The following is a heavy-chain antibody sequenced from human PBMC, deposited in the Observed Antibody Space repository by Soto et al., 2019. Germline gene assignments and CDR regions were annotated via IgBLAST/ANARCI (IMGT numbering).Heavy chain of an antibody. CDR1: GYTFTTYG. CDR3: AFDNGYDIPNDFVI. V-gene: IGHV1-18*01. J-gene: IGHJ3*02. CDR2: ISAYSGKT. Sequence: ASVKVSCKTSGYTFTTYGISWVRQAPGQGLEWVGWISAYSGKTHYAQKFQGKVTMTTNTSTNTAYLELSSLRSEDTAVYYCAFDNGYDIPNDFVIWCQGTMVNVSS. D-gene: IGHD5-12*01.